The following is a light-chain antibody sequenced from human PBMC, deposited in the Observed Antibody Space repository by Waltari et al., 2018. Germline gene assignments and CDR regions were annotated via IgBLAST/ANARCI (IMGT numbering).Light chain of an antibody. CDR2: KAN. J-gene: IGLJ3*02. CDR1: SGSLPTHSY. CDR3: ALYMGSGIWV. V-gene: IGLV8-61*01. Sequence: QTVVTQEPSFSVSPGGTVTLTFSFSSGSLPTHSYAPWYPQTPGQAPRTLVYKANARSSGVPDRFSGSILGNTAALTITGAQADDESDYYCALYMGSGIWVFGGGTRLTVL.